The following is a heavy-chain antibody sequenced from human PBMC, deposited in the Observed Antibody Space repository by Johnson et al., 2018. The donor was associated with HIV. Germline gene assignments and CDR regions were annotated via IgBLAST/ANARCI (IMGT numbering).Heavy chain of an antibody. CDR3: AKGQSSGYPKDAFDI. J-gene: IGHJ3*02. Sequence: VQLVESGGGLVQPGGSLRLSCSASGFTFSDYYITWIRQAPGKGLEWISYISSSGSTIYYADSVKGRFTSSRDNSKNSLYLQMNSLRTEDTAMYYCAKGQSSGYPKDAFDIWGRGTIVTISS. CDR1: GFTFSDYY. V-gene: IGHV3-11*04. CDR2: ISSSGSTI. D-gene: IGHD3-22*01.